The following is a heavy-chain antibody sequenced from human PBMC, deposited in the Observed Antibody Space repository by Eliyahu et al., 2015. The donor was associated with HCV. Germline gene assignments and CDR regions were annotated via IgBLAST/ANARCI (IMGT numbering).Heavy chain of an antibody. V-gene: IGHV3-21*02. D-gene: IGHD6-19*01. CDR3: ARDWGTYSGGWYRWDV. CDR2: ISSGSRHI. Sequence: EVQLVESGGGLVKPGGSLRLSCAASGFTFSXYTMNWVRQAPGKGLEWVSSISSGSRHIYYADSVKARFTVSRDNAKNSLYLQMNSLRAEDTAVYYCARDWGTYSGGWYRWDVWGQGTTVTVSS. CDR1: GFTFSXYT. J-gene: IGHJ6*02.